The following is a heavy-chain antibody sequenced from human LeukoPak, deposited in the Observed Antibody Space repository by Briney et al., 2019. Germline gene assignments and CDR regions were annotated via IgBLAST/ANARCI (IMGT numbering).Heavy chain of an antibody. V-gene: IGHV3-30*03. D-gene: IGHD5-24*01. CDR1: GFTFVNHG. J-gene: IGHJ6*02. CDR3: ARDRRDGYNDYYGMDV. Sequence: GGSLRLSCAASGFTFVNHGMHWVRQAPGKGLEWVAVIPYDGRNEYYADSVKGRFTTSRDNSKKMLYLQMNSLRAEDTAVYYCARDRRDGYNDYYGMDVWGQGTTVTVSS. CDR2: IPYDGRNE.